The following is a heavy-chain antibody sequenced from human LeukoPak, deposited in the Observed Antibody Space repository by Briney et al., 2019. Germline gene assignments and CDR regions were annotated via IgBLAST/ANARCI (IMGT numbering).Heavy chain of an antibody. CDR1: GGSISSSSYY. J-gene: IGHJ3*02. V-gene: IGHV4-39*07. CDR3: ARDTDYYDSSGYYWQYAFDI. CDR2: IYYSGST. D-gene: IGHD3-22*01. Sequence: SETLSLTCTVSGGSISSSSYYWGWIRQPPGKGLEWIGSIYYSGSTYYNPSLKSRVTISVDTSKNQFSLKLSSVTAADTAVYYCARDTDYYDSSGYYWQYAFDIWGQGTMVTVSS.